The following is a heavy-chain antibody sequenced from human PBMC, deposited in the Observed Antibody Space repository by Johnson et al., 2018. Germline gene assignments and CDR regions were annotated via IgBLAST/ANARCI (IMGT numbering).Heavy chain of an antibody. CDR2: IKSKPDGGAT. V-gene: IGHV3-15*07. J-gene: IGHJ3*02. CDR3: ATELSGAFQT. Sequence: VRLVESGGGLVEPGGSLRLWCAASGLSISNAWMNWVRQAPGKGLEWVALIKSKPDGGATDYAAPVKGRFTISRDDSKTTLYLQMNSLKTEDTDLYFCATELSGAFQTWGQGAMVIVSS. CDR1: GLSISNAW.